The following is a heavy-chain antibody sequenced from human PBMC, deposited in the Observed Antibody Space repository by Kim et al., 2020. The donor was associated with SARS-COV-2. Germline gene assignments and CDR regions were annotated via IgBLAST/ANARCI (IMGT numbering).Heavy chain of an antibody. J-gene: IGHJ6*02. CDR2: ISYDGSNK. V-gene: IGHV3-30*18. CDR3: AKGRHSNSEYYYGMDV. Sequence: GGSLRLSCAASGFTFSSYGMHWVRQAPGKGLEWVAVISYDGSNKYYADSVKGRFTISRDNSKNTLYLQMNSLRAEDTAVYYCAKGRHSNSEYYYGMDVWGQGTTVTVSS. D-gene: IGHD4-4*01. CDR1: GFTFSSYG.